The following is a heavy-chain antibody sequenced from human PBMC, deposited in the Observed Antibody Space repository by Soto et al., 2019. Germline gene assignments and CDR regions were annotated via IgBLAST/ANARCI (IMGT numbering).Heavy chain of an antibody. CDR3: ARERVYGSGSSLYGMDV. CDR2: IYYSGST. CDR1: GGSVSSGSYY. D-gene: IGHD3-10*01. V-gene: IGHV4-61*01. J-gene: IGHJ6*02. Sequence: SETLSLTCTVSGGSVSSGSYYWSWIRQPPGKGLEWIGYIYYSGSTNYNPSLKSRVPISVDTSKNQFSLKLSSVTAADTAVYYCARERVYGSGSSLYGMDVWGQGTTVTVSS.